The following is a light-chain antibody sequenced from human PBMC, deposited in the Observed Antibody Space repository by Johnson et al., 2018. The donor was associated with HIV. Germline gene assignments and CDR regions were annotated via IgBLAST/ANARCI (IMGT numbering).Light chain of an antibody. CDR3: ATWDSSLSAGGV. V-gene: IGLV1-51*02. Sequence: QSVLTQPPSVSAAPGQRVTISCSGSSSNIANNYISWYQQLPGTAPKLLIYENTKRPSGVPDRFSGSKSGSSATLGITGLQTGDEADYYCATWDSSLSAGGVFGTGTKVTVL. CDR2: ENT. J-gene: IGLJ1*01. CDR1: SSNIANNY.